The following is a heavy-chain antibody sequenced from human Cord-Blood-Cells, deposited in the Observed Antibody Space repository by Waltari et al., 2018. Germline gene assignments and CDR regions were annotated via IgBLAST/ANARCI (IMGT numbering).Heavy chain of an antibody. D-gene: IGHD7-27*01. CDR2: ISYDGSNK. Sequence: QVQLGESGGGVVQPGRSRRPSGAASVVTFLSLAMHWVRQAPGKGLEWVAVISYDGSNKYYADSVKGRSTISRDNSKNTLYLQMNSLRAEDTAVYYCARDGDGYFDYWGQGTLVTVSS. J-gene: IGHJ4*02. CDR3: ARDGDGYFDY. CDR1: VVTFLSLA. V-gene: IGHV3-30*04.